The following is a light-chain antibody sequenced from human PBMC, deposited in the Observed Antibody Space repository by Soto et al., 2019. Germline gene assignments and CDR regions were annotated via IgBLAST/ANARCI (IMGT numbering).Light chain of an antibody. CDR2: AAS. Sequence: DIQMTQSPSSLSASVRDRVTITCRASQTISTHLNWYQQKPGKAPKLLIDAASTLQSGVPSRFSGSGSGTDFTLTINSLQPEDFATYYCQQSLTIPYTFGQGTKLEIK. J-gene: IGKJ2*01. CDR3: QQSLTIPYT. V-gene: IGKV1-39*01. CDR1: QTISTH.